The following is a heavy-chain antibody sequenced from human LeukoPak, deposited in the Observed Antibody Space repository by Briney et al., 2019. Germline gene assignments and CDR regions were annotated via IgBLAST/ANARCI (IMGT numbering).Heavy chain of an antibody. CDR2: IHYSGST. CDR1: GGSISSSSYY. Sequence: PSETLSLTCTVSGGSISSSSYYWGWIRQPPGKGLEWIGSIHYSGSTNYNPSLKSRVTISVDTSKNQFSLKLSSVTAADTAVYYCARRSCGGDCYPGRGAFDIWGQGTMVTVSS. CDR3: ARRSCGGDCYPGRGAFDI. D-gene: IGHD2-21*02. V-gene: IGHV4-39*07. J-gene: IGHJ3*02.